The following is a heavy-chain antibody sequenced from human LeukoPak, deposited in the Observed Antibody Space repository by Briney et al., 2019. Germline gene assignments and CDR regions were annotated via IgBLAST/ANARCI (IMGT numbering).Heavy chain of an antibody. J-gene: IGHJ5*02. CDR2: IYYSGST. V-gene: IGHV4-59*01. D-gene: IGHD6-13*01. CDR1: GGSISSYY. CDR3: ATTLAAAGTNWFDP. Sequence: PSETLSLTCTVSGGSISSYYWSWIRQPPGKGLEWIGYIYYSGSTNYNPSLKSRVTISADTSKNQFSLKLSSVTAADTAVYYCATTLAAAGTNWFDPWGQGTLVTVSS.